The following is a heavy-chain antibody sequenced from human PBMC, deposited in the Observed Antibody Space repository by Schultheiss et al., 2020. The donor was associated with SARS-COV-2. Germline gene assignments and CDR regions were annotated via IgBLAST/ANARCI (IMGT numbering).Heavy chain of an antibody. CDR2: VWYDGNNK. V-gene: IGHV3-33*01. CDR3: ARLVVPAYYGMDV. CDR1: GFTFNNYG. J-gene: IGHJ6*02. Sequence: GESLKISCAASGFTFNNYGMHWVRQAPGKGLEWVAIVWYDGNNKYYADSVKGRFTISRDNSKNTLYLQMNSLRGEDTAVYYCARLVVPAYYGMDVWGQGTTVTVSS. D-gene: IGHD2-2*01.